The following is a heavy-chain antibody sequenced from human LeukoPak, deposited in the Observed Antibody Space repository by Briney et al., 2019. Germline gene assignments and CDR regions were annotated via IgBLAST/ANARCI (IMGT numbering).Heavy chain of an antibody. J-gene: IGHJ4*02. Sequence: GGSLRVSCAASGFTFSSYGMHWVRQAPGKGLEWVAVIWYDGSNKYYADSVKGRFTISRDNSKNTLYLQMNSLRAEDTAVYYCARDQTPYYDSSGYYYGVDYWGQGTLVTVSS. D-gene: IGHD3-22*01. V-gene: IGHV3-33*01. CDR3: ARDQTPYYDSSGYYYGVDY. CDR1: GFTFSSYG. CDR2: IWYDGSNK.